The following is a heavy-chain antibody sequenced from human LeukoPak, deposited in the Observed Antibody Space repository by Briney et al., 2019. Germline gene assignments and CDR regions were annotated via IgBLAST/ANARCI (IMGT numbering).Heavy chain of an antibody. J-gene: IGHJ6*03. V-gene: IGHV3-30*02. CDR1: GFTFSSYG. D-gene: IGHD6-13*01. Sequence: GGSLRLSCAASGFTFSSYGMHWVRQAPGKGLEWVAFIRYDGSNKYYADSVKGRFTISRDNAKNSLYLQMNSLRAEDTAVYYCAREDQQLVRSYYYYYMDVWGKGTTVTVSS. CDR2: IRYDGSNK. CDR3: AREDQQLVRSYYYYYMDV.